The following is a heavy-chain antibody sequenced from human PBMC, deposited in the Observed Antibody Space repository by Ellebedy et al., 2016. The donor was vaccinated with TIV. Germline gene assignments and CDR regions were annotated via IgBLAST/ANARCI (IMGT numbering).Heavy chain of an antibody. V-gene: IGHV4-39*07. Sequence: SETLSLTCTVSGGSISSSSYYWGWIRQPPGKGLEWIGSIYYSGSTYYNPSLKSRVTISVDTSKNQFSLKLSSVTAAETAVYYCAREGGPYCSGGSCYSHYWGQGTLVTVSS. CDR1: GGSISSSSYY. J-gene: IGHJ4*02. CDR3: AREGGPYCSGGSCYSHY. CDR2: IYYSGST. D-gene: IGHD2-15*01.